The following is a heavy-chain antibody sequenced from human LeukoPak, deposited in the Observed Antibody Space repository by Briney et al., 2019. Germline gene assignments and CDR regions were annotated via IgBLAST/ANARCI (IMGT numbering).Heavy chain of an antibody. Sequence: PSETLSLTCTVSGGSISSSSYYWGWIRQPPGKGLEWIGSIYYSGSTYYNPSLKSRVTISVDTSKNQFSLKLSSVTAADTAVYYCARLRCVVVPAAMRIHCYYYMDVWGKGTTVTISS. CDR2: IYYSGST. CDR3: ARLRCVVVPAAMRIHCYYYMDV. D-gene: IGHD2-2*01. J-gene: IGHJ6*03. V-gene: IGHV4-39*07. CDR1: GGSISSSSYY.